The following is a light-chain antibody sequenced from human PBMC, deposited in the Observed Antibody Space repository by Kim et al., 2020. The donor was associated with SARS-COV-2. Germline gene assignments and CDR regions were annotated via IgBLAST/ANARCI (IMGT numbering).Light chain of an antibody. J-gene: IGKJ4*01. CDR1: QDIRDR. CDR3: QHCHSYPLT. CDR2: AAS. V-gene: IGKV1-8*01. Sequence: TGDRVTITCRASQDIRDRLVWYQQIPGKAPKLLSYAASTLQSGVPSRFSGSGYGTDFTLTISSLQSEDFATYYCQHCHSYPLTFGGGTKVDIK.